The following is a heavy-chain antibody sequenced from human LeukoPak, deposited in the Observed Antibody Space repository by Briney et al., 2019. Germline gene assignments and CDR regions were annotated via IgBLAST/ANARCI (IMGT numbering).Heavy chain of an antibody. CDR1: GFTFSAYG. J-gene: IGHJ3*02. D-gene: IGHD4-17*01. CDR2: MGVSGDNV. Sequence: GGSLRLSCAASGFTFSAYGVTWVRQAPGKGLEWVSSMGVSGDNVHYADSVKGRFAISRDNSKNTLYLQMNSLRAEDAAVYYCAKHRNGDYVGAFDTWGQGTMVIVSS. V-gene: IGHV3-23*01. CDR3: AKHRNGDYVGAFDT.